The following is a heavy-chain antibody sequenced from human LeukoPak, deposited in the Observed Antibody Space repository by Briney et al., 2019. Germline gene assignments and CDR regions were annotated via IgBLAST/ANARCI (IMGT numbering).Heavy chain of an antibody. CDR2: INHSGST. D-gene: IGHD3-22*01. J-gene: IGHJ4*02. CDR3: ATLGEYYDSSGYYYN. V-gene: IGHV4-34*01. Sequence: SETLSLTCAVYGGSFSGYYWSWIRQPPGKGLEWIGEINHSGSTNYNPSLKSGVTISVDTSKNQFSLKLTSVIAADTAVYYCATLGEYYDSSGYYYNWGQGTLVTVSS. CDR1: GGSFSGYY.